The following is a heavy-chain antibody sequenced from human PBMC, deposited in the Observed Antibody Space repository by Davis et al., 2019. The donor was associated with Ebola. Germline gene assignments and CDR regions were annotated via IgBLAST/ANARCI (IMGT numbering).Heavy chain of an antibody. D-gene: IGHD6-19*01. CDR3: AKRGEVAGHYYVDY. V-gene: IGHV3-23*01. J-gene: IGHJ4*02. Sequence: GESLKISCAASGFTFSSYAMSWVRQAPGKGLEWVSAISGSGGSTYYADSVKGRFTISRDNSKNTLYLQMNSLRAEDTAVYYCAKRGEVAGHYYVDYWGQGTLVTVSS. CDR2: ISGSGGST. CDR1: GFTFSSYA.